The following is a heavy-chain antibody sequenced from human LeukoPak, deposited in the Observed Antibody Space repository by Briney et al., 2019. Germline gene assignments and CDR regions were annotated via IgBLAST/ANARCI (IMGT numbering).Heavy chain of an antibody. Sequence: GGSLRLSCAASGFTFSSYAMSWVRQAPGKGLQWVSAISATGVTTYYADSVKGRFTISRDNAKNSLYLQMNSLRAEDTALYHCARDGWGGGLHPIDYWGQGTLVTVSS. D-gene: IGHD3-16*01. CDR3: ARDGWGGGLHPIDY. CDR1: GFTFSSYA. CDR2: ISATGVTT. V-gene: IGHV3-23*01. J-gene: IGHJ4*02.